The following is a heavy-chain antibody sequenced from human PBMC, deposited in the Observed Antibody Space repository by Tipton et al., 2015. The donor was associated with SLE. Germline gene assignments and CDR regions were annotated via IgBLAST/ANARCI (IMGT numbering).Heavy chain of an antibody. V-gene: IGHV4-34*01. CDR3: AREGLSYYDSSGYPLRV. D-gene: IGHD3-22*01. CDR1: GGSFSGYY. CDR2: INHSGST. Sequence: TLSLTCAAYGGSFSGYYWSWIRQPPGKGLEWIGEINHSGSTNYNPSLKSRVTISVDTSKNQFSLKLSSVTAADTAVYYCAREGLSYYDSSGYPLRVWGQGTLVTVSS. J-gene: IGHJ4*02.